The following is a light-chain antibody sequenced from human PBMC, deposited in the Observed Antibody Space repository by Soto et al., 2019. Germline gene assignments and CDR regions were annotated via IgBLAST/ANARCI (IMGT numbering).Light chain of an antibody. CDR3: QQYNTWLWT. J-gene: IGKJ1*01. CDR2: GAS. V-gene: IGKV3-15*01. CDR1: QSINAH. Sequence: EVVMTQSPATLSVSPGERVTLSCRASQSINAHLAWYQQKPGQAPRLLIHGASTRATGIPARFSGSGFGTAFIHTISRLQSEDYAVYYCQQYNTWLWTFGQGTKVEIQ.